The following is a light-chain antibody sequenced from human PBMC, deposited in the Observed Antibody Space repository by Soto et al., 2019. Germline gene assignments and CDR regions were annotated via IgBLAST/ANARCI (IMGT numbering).Light chain of an antibody. J-gene: IGKJ1*01. CDR3: QQYGSSRWT. CDR2: GAS. V-gene: IGKV3-20*01. Sequence: EIVLSQSLGTLSLSPGERATLYCRASQRVGSNYLAWYQQNPGQPPRLLIYGASARATGIADRFSGSGSGTDFTLTISRLEPEDFAVYYCQQYGSSRWTFGQGSMVDIK. CDR1: QRVGSNY.